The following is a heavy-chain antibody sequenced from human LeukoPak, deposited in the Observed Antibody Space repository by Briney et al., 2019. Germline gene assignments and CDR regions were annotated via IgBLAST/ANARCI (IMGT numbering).Heavy chain of an antibody. CDR2: MNPNSGNT. Sequence: GASVKVSCKASGYTFTGYYMHWVRQATGQGLEWMGWMNPNSGNTGYAQKFQGRVTITRNTSISTAYMELSSLRSEDTAVYYCARASRKYSSSWYVGYYYYYYMDVWGKGTTVTVSS. V-gene: IGHV1-8*03. J-gene: IGHJ6*03. CDR3: ARASRKYSSSWYVGYYYYYYMDV. CDR1: GYTFTGYY. D-gene: IGHD6-13*01.